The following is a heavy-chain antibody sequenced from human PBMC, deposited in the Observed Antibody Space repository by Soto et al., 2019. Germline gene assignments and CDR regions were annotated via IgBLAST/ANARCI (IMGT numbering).Heavy chain of an antibody. CDR3: ARVYYYDSSGYYADYYFDY. CDR1: GGYVSSGSYY. V-gene: IGHV4-61*01. D-gene: IGHD3-22*01. Sequence: PSETLSLTCTVSGGYVSSGSYYWSWIRQPPGKGLEWIGYIYYSGSTNYNPSLKSRVTISVDTSKNQFSLKLSSVTAADTAVYYCARVYYYDSSGYYADYYFDYWGQGTLVTVSS. CDR2: IYYSGST. J-gene: IGHJ4*02.